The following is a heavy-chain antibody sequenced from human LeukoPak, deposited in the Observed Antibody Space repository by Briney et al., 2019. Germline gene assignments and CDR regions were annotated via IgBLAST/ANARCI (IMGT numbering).Heavy chain of an antibody. CDR1: GFTFSNYA. CDR2: ITGSGGNT. V-gene: IGHV3-23*01. J-gene: IGHJ4*02. Sequence: GGSLRLSCAASGFTFSNYAMSWVRQAPGKGLEWVSAITGSGGNTYYADSVKGRFTISRDNSKNTVFLQMNSLRAEDTAVYHCAKWEDYDVLTGYYVSDYWGQGTLVTVSS. D-gene: IGHD3-9*01. CDR3: AKWEDYDVLTGYYVSDY.